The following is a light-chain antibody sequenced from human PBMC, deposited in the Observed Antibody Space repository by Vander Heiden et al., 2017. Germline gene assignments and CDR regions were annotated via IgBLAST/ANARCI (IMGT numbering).Light chain of an antibody. CDR2: WAS. V-gene: IGKV4-1*01. CDR3: QQFYSDPYT. CDR1: QSVSFSSNNKNY. Sequence: DIVIPQSPPSLPVSLGERAPITCRSSQSVSFSSNNKNYLAWYQQKPGHPPKLLIYWASTRETGVPERFSGSGSGTDFTLTISSLQAEDAALYYCQQFYSDPYTFGQGTKLEIK. J-gene: IGKJ2*01.